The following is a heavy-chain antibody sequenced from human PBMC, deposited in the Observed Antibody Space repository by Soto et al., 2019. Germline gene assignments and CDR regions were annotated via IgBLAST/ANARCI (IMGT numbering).Heavy chain of an antibody. D-gene: IGHD6-13*01. CDR1: GFTFSSYA. Sequence: EVQLLESGGGLVQPGGSLRLSCAASGFTFSSYAMSWVRQAPGKGLEWVSAISGSGGSTYYADSVKGRFTISRDNSKNTLYLQMNSLRAEDTAVYYCAKDLDIAGAGGLICLDYWGQGTLVTVSS. J-gene: IGHJ4*02. CDR2: ISGSGGST. CDR3: AKDLDIAGAGGLICLDY. V-gene: IGHV3-23*01.